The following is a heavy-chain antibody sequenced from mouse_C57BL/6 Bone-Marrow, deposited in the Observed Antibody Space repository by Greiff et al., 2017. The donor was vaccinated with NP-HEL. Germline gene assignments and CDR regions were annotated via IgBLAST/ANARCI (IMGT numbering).Heavy chain of an antibody. V-gene: IGHV3-6*01. Sequence: EVQLMESGPGLVKPSQSLSLTCSVTGYSITSGYYWNWIRQFPGNKLEWMGYISYDGSNNYNPSLKNRISITRDTSKNQFFLKLNSVTTEDTATYYCAVTTVVASYYAMDYWGQGTSVTVSS. D-gene: IGHD1-1*01. CDR3: AVTTVVASYYAMDY. CDR1: GYSITSGYY. CDR2: ISYDGSN. J-gene: IGHJ4*01.